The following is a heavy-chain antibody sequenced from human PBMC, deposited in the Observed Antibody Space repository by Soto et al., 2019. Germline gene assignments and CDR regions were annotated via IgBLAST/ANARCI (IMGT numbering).Heavy chain of an antibody. CDR1: RFTFSDYA. CDR2: IGGTGGDT. Sequence: DVQLLESGGGLVQPGGSLTLSCAASRFTFSDYAMSWVRQAPGKGLEWVSAIGGTGGDTYYSDSVRGRFTVSRDNSNNTLFLQLNSLRDEDTAVYYCAKDAVPYNGKWDWFDSWGQGTLVTVSS. D-gene: IGHD1-26*01. CDR3: AKDAVPYNGKWDWFDS. V-gene: IGHV3-23*01. J-gene: IGHJ5*01.